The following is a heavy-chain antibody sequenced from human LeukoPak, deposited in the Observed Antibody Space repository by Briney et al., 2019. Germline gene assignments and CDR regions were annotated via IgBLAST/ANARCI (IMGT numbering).Heavy chain of an antibody. CDR1: GGSISSSSYY. J-gene: IGHJ2*01. V-gene: IGHV4-39*01. CDR2: IYYSGST. Sequence: SETLSLTCTVSGGSISSSSYYWGWIRQSPGKGLEWIGSIYYSGSTYYNPSLKSRVTISVDTSKNQFSLKLSSVTAADTAVYYCARQDWYFDLWGRGTLVTVSS. CDR3: ARQDWYFDL.